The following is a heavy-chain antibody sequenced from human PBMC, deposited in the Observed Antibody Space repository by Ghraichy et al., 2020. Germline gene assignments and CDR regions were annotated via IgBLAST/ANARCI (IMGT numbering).Heavy chain of an antibody. CDR1: GYTFTNYY. J-gene: IGHJ6*02. V-gene: IGHV1-46*01. CDR3: ARDQATYYYAMDV. CDR2: INPSDDSI. Sequence: ASVKVSCKASGYTFTNYYMHWVRQAPGQGLEWMGVINPSDDSISYAQNFQGRVTMTRDTSTSTVYMELRSLRSEDTAVYYCARDQATYYYAMDVWGQGTTVTVSS.